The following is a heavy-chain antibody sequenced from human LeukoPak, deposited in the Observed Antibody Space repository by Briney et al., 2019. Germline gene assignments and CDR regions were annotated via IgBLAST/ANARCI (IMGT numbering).Heavy chain of an antibody. CDR2: IYYSGST. D-gene: IGHD6-13*01. J-gene: IGHJ3*02. Sequence: SETLSLTCTVSGVSNSSYYWTWIRQPPGEGLEWIGYIYYSGSTNYNPSLKSRVTISVGTSKNQFSLKLSSVAAADTAVYYCARALQPGVYAFDIWGQGTMVTVSS. CDR3: ARALQPGVYAFDI. CDR1: GVSNSSYY. V-gene: IGHV4-59*01.